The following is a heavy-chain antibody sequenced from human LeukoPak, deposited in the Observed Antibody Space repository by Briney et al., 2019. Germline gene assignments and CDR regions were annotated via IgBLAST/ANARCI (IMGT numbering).Heavy chain of an antibody. V-gene: IGHV4-61*02. CDR2: IYTSGST. Sequence: SSETLSLTCTVSGGSISSGSYYWSWIRQPAGKGLEWIGRIYTSGSTNYNPSLKSRVTISVDTSKHQFSLKLSSVTAADTAVYYCASGLSDSSGYYGLDYWGQGTLVTVSP. D-gene: IGHD3-22*01. CDR3: ASGLSDSSGYYGLDY. CDR1: GGSISSGSYY. J-gene: IGHJ4*02.